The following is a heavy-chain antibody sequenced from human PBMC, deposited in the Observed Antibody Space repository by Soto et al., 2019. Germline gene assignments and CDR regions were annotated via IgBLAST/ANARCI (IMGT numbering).Heavy chain of an antibody. CDR3: ATSSRDRITVFGEVMNTPFVNWFDR. Sequence: PGGSLRLSCLTSGFTMSNYVMNWVRQAPGNGLEWISAITRTSGTTYYADSVKGRSTVSRDNSKNTLFLQLSNLRADDTATYYCATSSRDRITVFGEVMNTPFVNWFDRWGQGTLVTVSS. CDR1: GFTMSNYV. J-gene: IGHJ5*02. D-gene: IGHD3-3*01. CDR2: ITRTSGTT. V-gene: IGHV3-23*01.